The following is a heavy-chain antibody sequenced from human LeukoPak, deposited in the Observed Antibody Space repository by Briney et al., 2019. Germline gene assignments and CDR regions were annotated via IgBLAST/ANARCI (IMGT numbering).Heavy chain of an antibody. CDR1: GFTFSSYG. CDR2: IWYDGSNK. V-gene: IGHV3-33*01. D-gene: IGHD6-19*01. Sequence: AWGSLRLSCAASGFTFSSYGMHWVRQAPGKGLEWVAVIWYDGSNKYYADSVKGRFTISRDNSKNTLYLQMNSLRAEDTAVYYCARGLSSGWYRIDYWSQGTLVTVSS. J-gene: IGHJ4*02. CDR3: ARGLSSGWYRIDY.